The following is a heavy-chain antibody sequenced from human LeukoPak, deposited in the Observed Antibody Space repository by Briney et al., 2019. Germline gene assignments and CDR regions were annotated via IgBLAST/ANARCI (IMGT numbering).Heavy chain of an antibody. CDR2: IYYSGST. CDR3: ARLGFGAHWFDP. Sequence: PSETLSLTCTVSGGSISSSCYYWGWIRQPPGKGLEWIGSIYYSGSTYYNPSLKSRVTISVDTSKNQFSLKLSSVTAADTAVYYCARLGFGAHWFDPWGQGTLVTVSS. V-gene: IGHV4-39*01. CDR1: GGSISSSCYY. D-gene: IGHD3-10*01. J-gene: IGHJ5*02.